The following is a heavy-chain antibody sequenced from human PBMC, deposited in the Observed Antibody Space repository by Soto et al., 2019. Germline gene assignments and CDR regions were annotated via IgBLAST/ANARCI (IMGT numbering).Heavy chain of an antibody. V-gene: IGHV6-1*01. CDR1: GDSVSSNSAA. D-gene: IGHD2-21*01. Sequence: PSQTLSLTCAISGDSVSSNSAAWNWVRQSPSRGLEWLGRTYYRSKWNNDYAVSVKRRITINPDTSKNQFSLQLNSVTPEDTAVYSCAREGGDSIIWYFDYWGQGTLLTVSS. CDR2: TYYRSKWNN. CDR3: AREGGDSIIWYFDY. J-gene: IGHJ4*02.